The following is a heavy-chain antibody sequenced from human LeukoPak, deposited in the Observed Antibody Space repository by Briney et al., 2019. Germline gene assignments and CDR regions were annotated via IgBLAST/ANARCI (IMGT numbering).Heavy chain of an antibody. D-gene: IGHD3-22*01. CDR2: IIPILGIA. CDR1: GGTFSSYA. CDR3: ARAYYYDSRGSRRPNYYGMAV. J-gene: IGHJ6*02. Sequence: SVKVSCKASGGTFSSYAISWVRQAPGQGLEWMGRIIPILGIANYAQKFQGRVTITADKSTSTAYMELSSLRSEDTAVYYCARAYYYDSRGSRRPNYYGMAVGGQGTTVPVSS. V-gene: IGHV1-69*04.